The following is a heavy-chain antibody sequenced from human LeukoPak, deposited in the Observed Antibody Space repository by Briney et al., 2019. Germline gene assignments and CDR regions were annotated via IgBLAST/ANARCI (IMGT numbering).Heavy chain of an antibody. CDR2: IWYDGSNK. CDR1: GFTFSSYG. J-gene: IGHJ4*02. D-gene: IGHD3-10*01. V-gene: IGHV3-33*01. Sequence: GGSLRLSCAASGFTFSSYGMHWVRQAPGKGLEWVAVIWYDGSNKYYADSVKGRFTIYRDNSKNTLYLQMNSLRAEDTAVYYCARDYYGSGSQIDYWGQGTLVTVSS. CDR3: ARDYYGSGSQIDY.